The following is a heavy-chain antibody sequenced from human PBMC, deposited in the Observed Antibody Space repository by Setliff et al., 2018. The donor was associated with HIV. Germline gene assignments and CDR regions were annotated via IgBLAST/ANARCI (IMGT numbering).Heavy chain of an antibody. D-gene: IGHD5-18*01. CDR1: GYTFTSYG. CDR2: ISAYNGNT. J-gene: IGHJ4*02. V-gene: IGHV1-18*01. Sequence: ASVKVSCKASGYTFTSYGISWVRQAPGQGLEWMGWISAYNGNTNYAQKPQGRVTMATDTSTSTAYMELRSLRSDDTAVYYCARVIPRDTAKDFRPYYFDYWGQGTLVTVSS. CDR3: ARVIPRDTAKDFRPYYFDY.